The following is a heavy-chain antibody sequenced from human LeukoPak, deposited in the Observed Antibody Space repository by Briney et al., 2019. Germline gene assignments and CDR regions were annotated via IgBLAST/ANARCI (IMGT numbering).Heavy chain of an antibody. D-gene: IGHD3-3*01. Sequence: GGSLRLSCAASGFTFSSYAMSWVRQAPGKGLEWVSAIGGSGGTTYYADSVKGRFTISRDNSKNTLYLQMNSLRAEDTAVYYCAKRNYDFWNTYYSGYYFDYWGQGTLVTISS. CDR1: GFTFSSYA. CDR3: AKRNYDFWNTYYSGYYFDY. V-gene: IGHV3-23*01. CDR2: IGGSGGTT. J-gene: IGHJ4*02.